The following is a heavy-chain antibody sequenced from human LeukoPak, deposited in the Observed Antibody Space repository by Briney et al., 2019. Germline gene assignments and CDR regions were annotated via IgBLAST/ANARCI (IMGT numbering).Heavy chain of an antibody. CDR1: GFTFSSYW. CDR3: ARDSVEWYIFDY. J-gene: IGHJ4*02. CDR2: TNRDGSST. V-gene: IGHV3-74*01. Sequence: GGSLRLSCAASGFTFSSYWMHWVRQAPGEGPVWVARTNRDGSSTACADSVKGRFTISKDNAKNTLYLLMNSLRAEDTAVYYCARDSVEWYIFDYWGQGTLVTVSS. D-gene: IGHD3-3*01.